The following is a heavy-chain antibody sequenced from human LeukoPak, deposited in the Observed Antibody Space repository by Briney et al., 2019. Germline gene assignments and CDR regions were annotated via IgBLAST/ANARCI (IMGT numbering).Heavy chain of an antibody. J-gene: IGHJ3*02. Sequence: LRLSCAASGFTFSSYGMHWVRQPPGKGLEWIGEINHSGSTNYNPSLKSRVTISVDTSKNQFSLKLSSVTAADTAVYYCARVGPIVATIDDAFDIWGQGTMVTVSS. CDR2: INHSGST. D-gene: IGHD5-12*01. V-gene: IGHV4-34*01. CDR1: GFTFSSYG. CDR3: ARVGPIVATIDDAFDI.